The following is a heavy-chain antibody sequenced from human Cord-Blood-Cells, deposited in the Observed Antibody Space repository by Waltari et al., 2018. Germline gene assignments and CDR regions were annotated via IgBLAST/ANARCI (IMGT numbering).Heavy chain of an antibody. Sequence: EVQLVESGGGVVRPGGSLRRSWPASGFTFDAYALHWVRQAPGKGLEWVSLISGDGGSTYYADSVKGRFTISRDNSKNSLYLQMNSLRTEDTALYYCAKDSGPLGIAAAFDYWGQGTLVTVSS. D-gene: IGHD6-13*01. CDR1: GFTFDAYA. CDR3: AKDSGPLGIAAAFDY. J-gene: IGHJ4*02. V-gene: IGHV3-43*02. CDR2: ISGDGGST.